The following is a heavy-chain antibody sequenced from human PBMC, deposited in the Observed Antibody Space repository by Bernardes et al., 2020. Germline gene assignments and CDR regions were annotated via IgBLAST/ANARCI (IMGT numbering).Heavy chain of an antibody. Sequence: ASVKVSCKASGYSFRNFAMNWVRQAPGQGLEWMGWIDTNTGNPTYAQGFTGRFVFSLDTSVTTAYLQIVSLRAEDTAVYFCAREHAEGYFYGMDVWGKGTAVTVSS. CDR2: IDTNTGNP. CDR3: AREHAEGYFYGMDV. V-gene: IGHV7-4-1*01. J-gene: IGHJ6*04. CDR1: GYSFRNFA.